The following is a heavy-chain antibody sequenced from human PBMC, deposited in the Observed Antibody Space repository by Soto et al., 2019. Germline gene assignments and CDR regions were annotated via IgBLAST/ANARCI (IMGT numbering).Heavy chain of an antibody. V-gene: IGHV3-23*01. CDR3: AKCSGGSCYPGYFDY. J-gene: IGHJ4*02. D-gene: IGHD2-15*01. Sequence: EAQLLESGGGLVQPGGSLRLSCAASGFTFSSYAMSWVRQAPGKGLEWVSAISGSGGSTYYADSVKGRFTISRDNSKNTLYLQMNSLRAEDTAVYYCAKCSGGSCYPGYFDYWGQGTLVTVSS. CDR1: GFTFSSYA. CDR2: ISGSGGST.